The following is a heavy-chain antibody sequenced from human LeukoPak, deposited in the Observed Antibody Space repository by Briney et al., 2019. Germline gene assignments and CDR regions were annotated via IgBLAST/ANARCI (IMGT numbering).Heavy chain of an antibody. Sequence: PSETLSLTCAVYGGSFSGYYWSWIRQPAGKGLEWIGRIYTSGSTNYNPSLKSRVTMSVDTSKNQFSLKLSSVTAADTAVYYCARDGYDYVWGSYRSGAFDIWGQGTMVTVSS. CDR1: GGSFSGYY. D-gene: IGHD3-16*02. J-gene: IGHJ3*02. V-gene: IGHV4-4*07. CDR2: IYTSGST. CDR3: ARDGYDYVWGSYRSGAFDI.